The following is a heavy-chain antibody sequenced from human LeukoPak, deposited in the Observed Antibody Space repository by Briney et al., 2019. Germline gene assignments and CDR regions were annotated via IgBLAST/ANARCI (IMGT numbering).Heavy chain of an antibody. Sequence: GGSLRLSCAASGFTFSSHAMNWVRQAPGKGLEWVSVIYSGGSTYYADSVKGRFTISRDNSENTLYLQMNSLRAEDTAVYYCARGPPAVAGTFSDYWGQGTLVTVSS. CDR3: ARGPPAVAGTFSDY. J-gene: IGHJ4*02. CDR1: GFTFSSHA. V-gene: IGHV3-53*01. CDR2: IYSGGST. D-gene: IGHD6-19*01.